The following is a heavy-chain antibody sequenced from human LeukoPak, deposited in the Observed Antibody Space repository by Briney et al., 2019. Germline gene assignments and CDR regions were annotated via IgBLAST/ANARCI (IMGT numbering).Heavy chain of an antibody. CDR3: ARGVILTGYKTFDY. CDR2: VVPNSDAT. D-gene: IGHD3-9*01. Sequence: ASVKVSCKASGYTFSVYYIHWMRQAPGQGPEWMGWVVPNSDATNYAQKFQGRVTMTRDTSSSTVYMELSSLRSDDTAVYYRARGVILTGYKTFDYWGQGTLVTVSP. CDR1: GYTFSVYY. V-gene: IGHV1-2*02. J-gene: IGHJ4*02.